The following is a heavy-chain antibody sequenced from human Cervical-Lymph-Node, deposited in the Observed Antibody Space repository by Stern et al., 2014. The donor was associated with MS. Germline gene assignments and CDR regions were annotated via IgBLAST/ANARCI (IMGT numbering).Heavy chain of an antibody. J-gene: IGHJ4*02. V-gene: IGHV1-18*01. D-gene: IGHD4-11*01. CDR2: ISPYNGNT. CDR3: ARDDDYTRRAIDY. CDR1: GYTFTYYA. Sequence: QVQLVQSGAEVKKPGASVNVSCKPSGYTFTYYAIRWIRQAPGQGLEWVGWISPYNGNTNFVQKIQGRGARTTDTSPSTDSMELRSLRSDDTAVYYCARDDDYTRRAIDYWGQGTLVTVSS.